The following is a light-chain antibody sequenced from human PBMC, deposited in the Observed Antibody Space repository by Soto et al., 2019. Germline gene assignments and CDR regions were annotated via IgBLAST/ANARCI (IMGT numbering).Light chain of an antibody. J-gene: IGKJ1*01. CDR2: DAS. Sequence: EIQMTQSPSTLSASVGDRVSIXCRASQSLSSGFAWYQQNPGKAPKHLIYDASNLESGVTSRFSGSGCGKEFYLTISSLLPDDFATYECQQYNCYGTFGQGTKVDIK. CDR1: QSLSSG. V-gene: IGKV1-5*01. CDR3: QQYNCYGT.